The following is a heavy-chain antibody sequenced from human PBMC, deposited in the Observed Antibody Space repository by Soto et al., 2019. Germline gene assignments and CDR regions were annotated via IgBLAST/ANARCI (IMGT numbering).Heavy chain of an antibody. D-gene: IGHD3-16*01. J-gene: IGHJ4*02. V-gene: IGHV2-5*01. CDR3: AHRGGATVGLYYFDY. CDR2: IYWHDDK. Sequence: SGPTMVNPTHTLTLTCTFSVFSLSTCGVGVNWIRGPAGKALEWLALIYWHDDKRYSPSLKSRLTITKDTSKNQVVLTMTNMDPVDTATYYCAHRGGATVGLYYFDYWGQGALVTVS. CDR1: VFSLSTCGVG.